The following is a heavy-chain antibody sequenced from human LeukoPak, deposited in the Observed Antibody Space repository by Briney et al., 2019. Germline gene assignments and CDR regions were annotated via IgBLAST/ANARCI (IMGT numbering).Heavy chain of an antibody. J-gene: IGHJ4*02. V-gene: IGHV4-61*05. Sequence: SETLSLTCTVSGGSISSSSYFWGWIRQPPGKGLEWIGYIYYSGSTNYNPSLKSRVTISVDTSKNQFSLKLSSVTAADTAVYYCARHPYPIWGQGTLVTVSS. CDR2: IYYSGST. CDR1: GGSISSSSYF. D-gene: IGHD2-2*02. CDR3: ARHPYPI.